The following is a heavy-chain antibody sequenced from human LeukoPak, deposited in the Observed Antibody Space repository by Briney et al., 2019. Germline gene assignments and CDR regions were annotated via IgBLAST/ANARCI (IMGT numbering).Heavy chain of an antibody. D-gene: IGHD1-20*01. Sequence: GGSLRLSCAAPGFTFSSYSMNWVRQAPGKGLEWVSSITRSSTSTYYTDSVRGRFTISRDNAKNSLYLQMNSLRAEDTAVYYCARDNWNDAPGGFDPWGQGTLVTVSS. V-gene: IGHV3-21*01. CDR3: ARDNWNDAPGGFDP. CDR1: GFTFSSYS. CDR2: ITRSSTST. J-gene: IGHJ5*02.